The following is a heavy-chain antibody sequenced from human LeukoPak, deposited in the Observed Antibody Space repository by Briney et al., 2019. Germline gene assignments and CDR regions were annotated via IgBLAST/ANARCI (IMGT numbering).Heavy chain of an antibody. Sequence: ASVKVSCKASGYTFTSYYMHWVRQAPGQGLEWMGIINPSGGSTSYAQKFQGRVTMTRDTSTSTVYMELSSLGSEDTAVYHCARDLGVVAATQDYYYGMDVWGQGTTVTVSS. D-gene: IGHD2-15*01. CDR2: INPSGGST. V-gene: IGHV1-46*01. CDR3: ARDLGVVAATQDYYYGMDV. CDR1: GYTFTSYY. J-gene: IGHJ6*02.